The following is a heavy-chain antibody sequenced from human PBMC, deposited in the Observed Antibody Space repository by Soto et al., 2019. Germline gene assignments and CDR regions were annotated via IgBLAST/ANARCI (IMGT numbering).Heavy chain of an antibody. CDR2: IGGSGGST. V-gene: IGHV3-23*01. D-gene: IGHD3-3*01. CDR3: ARGVVDSWSAYPSGRFDY. Sequence: EVQLLESGGGLVQPGGSLRLSCAASGFTFSSYAMSWVRQAPGKGLEWVSVIGGSGGSTYYADSVKGRFTVSRDNSKKTMSLQMNSLRAEDTAVYYCARGVVDSWSAYPSGRFDYWGQGTLVSVSS. J-gene: IGHJ4*02. CDR1: GFTFSSYA.